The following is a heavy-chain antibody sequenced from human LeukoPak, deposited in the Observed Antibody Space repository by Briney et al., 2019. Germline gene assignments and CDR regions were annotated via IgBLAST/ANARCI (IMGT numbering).Heavy chain of an antibody. CDR1: GDSVSSNSAA. CDR3: VKDVQGSYGESD. CDR2: TYYRSKWNN. V-gene: IGHV6-1*01. Sequence: SQTLSLTCAISGDSVSSNSAAWNWIRQSPSRGLEWLGRTYYRSKWNNDYALSVKRRITINPDTSKNQFSLQLNSMTPEDTAVYYCVKDVQGSYGESDWGQGTLVTVSS. J-gene: IGHJ4*02. D-gene: IGHD4-17*01.